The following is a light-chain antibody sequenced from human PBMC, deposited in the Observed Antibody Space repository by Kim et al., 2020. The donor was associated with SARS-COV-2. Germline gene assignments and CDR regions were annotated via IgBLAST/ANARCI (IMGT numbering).Light chain of an antibody. Sequence: KVTRAYAGGACHIGNNYVSWYQELPGTATKLLIVDNNRRPSGMPDRFAGSKSGTSATLGITGRQTGDEADYYCGTWDSSLSIGVFGGGTQLTVL. J-gene: IGLJ2*01. CDR1: ACHIGNNY. CDR2: DNN. CDR3: GTWDSSLSIGV. V-gene: IGLV1-51*01.